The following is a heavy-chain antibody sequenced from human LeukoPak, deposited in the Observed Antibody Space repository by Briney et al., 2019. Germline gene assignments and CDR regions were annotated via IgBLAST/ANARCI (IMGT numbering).Heavy chain of an antibody. Sequence: GESLKISCKGSGYSFTSYWIGWVRQMPGKGLEWMGIIYSGDSDTRYSPSFQGQVTISADKSISTAYLQWSSLKASDTAMYYCARASLDTAMVTPYYYYMDVWGKGTTVTVSS. J-gene: IGHJ6*03. D-gene: IGHD5-18*01. CDR1: GYSFTSYW. V-gene: IGHV5-51*01. CDR3: ARASLDTAMVTPYYYYMDV. CDR2: IYSGDSDT.